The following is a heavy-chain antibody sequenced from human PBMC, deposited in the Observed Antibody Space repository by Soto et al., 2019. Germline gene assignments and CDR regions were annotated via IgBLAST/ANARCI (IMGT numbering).Heavy chain of an antibody. J-gene: IGHJ4*02. CDR1: GFTFSNYG. Sequence: LRLSCAASGFTFSNYGIHWVRQAPGNGLEWVAVISRDGSVRYYADSVKGRFTISRDNSKNTLYLQVNNLRAEDTAVYYCAKEYCGGHCSSDYFDYWGQGTLVTVSS. CDR3: AKEYCGGHCSSDYFDY. V-gene: IGHV3-30*18. CDR2: ISRDGSVR. D-gene: IGHD2-21*01.